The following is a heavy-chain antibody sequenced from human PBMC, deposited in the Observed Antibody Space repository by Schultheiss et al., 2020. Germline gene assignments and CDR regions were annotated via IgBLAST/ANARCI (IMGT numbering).Heavy chain of an antibody. CDR1: GYTFSTYD. CDR2: MNPKSGGK. V-gene: IGHV1-8*01. Sequence: ASVKVSCKASGYTFSTYDVNWVRQATGQGLEWLGWMNPKSGGKGFAQKFQGRVSMTRDTSISTAYMELSRLRSDDTAVYYCARLAGTVFDYWGQGTLVTVSS. D-gene: IGHD6-13*01. CDR3: ARLAGTVFDY. J-gene: IGHJ4*02.